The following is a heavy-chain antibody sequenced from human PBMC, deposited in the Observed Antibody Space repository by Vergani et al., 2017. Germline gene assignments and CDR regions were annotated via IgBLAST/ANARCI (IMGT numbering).Heavy chain of an antibody. J-gene: IGHJ4*02. CDR1: GFTFSSYA. CDR2: ISGSGGST. CDR3: ASGDDYGDNVEPPTDY. Sequence: VQLVESGGGLVQPGRSLRLSCAASGFTFSSYAMSWVRQAPGKGLEWVSAISGSGGSTYYADSVKGRFTISRDNSKNTLYLQMNSLRAEDTAVYYCASGDDYGDNVEPPTDYWGQGTLVTVSS. D-gene: IGHD4-17*01. V-gene: IGHV3-23*04.